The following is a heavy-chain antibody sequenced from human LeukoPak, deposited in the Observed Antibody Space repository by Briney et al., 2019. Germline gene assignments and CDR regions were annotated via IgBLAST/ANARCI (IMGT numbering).Heavy chain of an antibody. V-gene: IGHV3-23*01. J-gene: IGHJ4*02. Sequence: GSLRLSCTASGFTFNNFAMSWVRQAPGKGLEWVSVISGSGGGTYYADSVKGRFTISRDNSKNTLYLQMNSLRAEDTAVYYCAKDTWKWEQGFDYWGQGTLVTVSS. CDR2: ISGSGGGT. CDR1: GFTFNNFA. D-gene: IGHD1-26*01. CDR3: AKDTWKWEQGFDY.